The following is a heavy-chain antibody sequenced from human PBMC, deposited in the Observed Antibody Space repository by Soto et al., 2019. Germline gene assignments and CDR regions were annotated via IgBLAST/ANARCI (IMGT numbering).Heavy chain of an antibody. J-gene: IGHJ4*02. CDR2: IYYSGST. Sequence: PSETLSLTCTVSGGSISSADYYWSWIRQPPGKGLEWIGYIYYSGSTYYNPSLKSRVTISLDTSKNQFSLKLSSVTAADAAVYYCVSYSIVFVPVAMRYLDYWGQGTLVTVSS. CDR1: GGSISSADYY. V-gene: IGHV4-30-4*01. D-gene: IGHD2-2*01. CDR3: VSYSIVFVPVAMRYLDY.